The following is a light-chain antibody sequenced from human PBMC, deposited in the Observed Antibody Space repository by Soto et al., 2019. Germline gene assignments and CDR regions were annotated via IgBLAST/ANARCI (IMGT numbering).Light chain of an antibody. J-gene: IGKJ5*01. CDR2: GAS. Sequence: EIVLTQSPGTLSLSPGERATFSCRASQTISNSLLAWYQQKPGQSPRLLIYGASSRATGIPDRFIGSGSGTDFTLTISRLEPEDFAVYYCQQYGSSLSTTFGQGTRLEIK. CDR1: QTISNSL. V-gene: IGKV3-20*01. CDR3: QQYGSSLSTT.